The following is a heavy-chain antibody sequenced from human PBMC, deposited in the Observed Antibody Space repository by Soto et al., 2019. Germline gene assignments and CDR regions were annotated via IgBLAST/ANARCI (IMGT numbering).Heavy chain of an antibody. D-gene: IGHD4-17*01. V-gene: IGHV4-39*01. CDR3: ARMTNFNYGDYDY. CDR2: IYYSGST. J-gene: IGHJ4*02. CDR1: GGSISSSSYY. Sequence: PSETLSLTCTVSGGSISSSSYYWGWIRQSPGKGLEWIGSIYYSGSTYYNPSLKSRVTISVDTSKNQFSLKLSSVTAADTAVYYCARMTNFNYGDYDYWGQGTLVTVSS.